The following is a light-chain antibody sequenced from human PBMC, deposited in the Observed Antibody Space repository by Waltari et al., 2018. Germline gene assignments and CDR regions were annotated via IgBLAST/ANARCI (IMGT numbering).Light chain of an antibody. CDR1: QSVSRA. Sequence: EIVLTQSPGTLSLSLGERATLSCRASQSVSRALAWSQQKPGQAPRLLIYGASTRATGIPDRFSGSGSGTDFSLTISRLEPDDFAVYYCQHYLRLPVTFGQGTTVEI. CDR2: GAS. J-gene: IGKJ1*01. V-gene: IGKV3-20*01. CDR3: QHYLRLPVT.